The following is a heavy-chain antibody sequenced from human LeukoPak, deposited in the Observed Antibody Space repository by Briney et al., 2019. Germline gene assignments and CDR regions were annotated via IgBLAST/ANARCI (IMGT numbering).Heavy chain of an antibody. J-gene: IGHJ4*02. CDR3: AREFGYYYDHFDY. V-gene: IGHV3-33*01. Sequence: GGSLRLSCAASGFTFSSYGMHWVRQAPGKGLEWVAVIWYDGSNKYYADSVKGRFTISRDNSKNTLYLQMNSLRAEDTAVYYCAREFGYYYDHFDYWGQGTLVTVSS. CDR1: GFTFSSYG. D-gene: IGHD3-22*01. CDR2: IWYDGSNK.